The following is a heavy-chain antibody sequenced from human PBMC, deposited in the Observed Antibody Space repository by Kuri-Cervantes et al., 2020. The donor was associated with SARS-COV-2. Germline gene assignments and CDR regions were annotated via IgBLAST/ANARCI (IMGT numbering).Heavy chain of an antibody. J-gene: IGHJ2*01. CDR2: TTDDGTNK. Sequence: GESLKISCAASGFTFSSYAMHWVRQAPGKGLEWVAVTTDDGTNKYYAGSVKGRFTISRDNSKNALYSQMNSLRTEDTAVYNCARGFELLQYFDLWGRGTLVTVSS. V-gene: IGHV3-30-3*01. CDR1: GFTFSSYA. CDR3: ARGFELLQYFDL. D-gene: IGHD1-7*01.